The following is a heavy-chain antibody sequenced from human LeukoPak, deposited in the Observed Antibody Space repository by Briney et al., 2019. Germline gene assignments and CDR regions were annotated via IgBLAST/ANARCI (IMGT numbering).Heavy chain of an antibody. J-gene: IGHJ4*02. V-gene: IGHV3-74*01. CDR1: GFSFRSHW. D-gene: IGHD2-15*01. Sequence: GGSLRLSCAASGFSFRSHWMHWVRQASGKGLVWVSRVDGDGASTAYADSVKGRFTISRDNAKNILYLQMNSLRVEDTAVYYCARGDCSGGSCYVANWGQGTLVTVSS. CDR2: VDGDGAST. CDR3: ARGDCSGGSCYVAN.